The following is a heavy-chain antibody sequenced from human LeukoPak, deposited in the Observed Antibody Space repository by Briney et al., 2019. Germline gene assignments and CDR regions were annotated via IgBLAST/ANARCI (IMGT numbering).Heavy chain of an antibody. V-gene: IGHV1-18*01. D-gene: IGHD6-13*01. J-gene: IGHJ6*03. Sequence: ASVKVSCKASGYTFTSYGISWVRQAPGQGLEWMGWISAYNGDTNYPQNLQGRVTMTTDTSTSTAYMELRSLRSDDTAMYYCATDSAAGTSYYYYMDVWGKGTTVTVSS. CDR1: GYTFTSYG. CDR2: ISAYNGDT. CDR3: ATDSAAGTSYYYYMDV.